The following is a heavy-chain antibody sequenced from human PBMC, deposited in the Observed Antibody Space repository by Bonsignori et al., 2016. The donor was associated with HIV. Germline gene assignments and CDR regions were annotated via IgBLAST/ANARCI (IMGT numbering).Heavy chain of an antibody. CDR2: IYPGDSDT. J-gene: IGHJ4*02. D-gene: IGHD1-26*01. Sequence: VRQMPGKGLEWMGIIYPGDSDTRYSPSFQGQVTISADKSISTAYLQWSSLKASDTAMYYCAREREQPFPLFDYWGQGTLVTVSS. V-gene: IGHV5-51*01. CDR3: AREREQPFPLFDY.